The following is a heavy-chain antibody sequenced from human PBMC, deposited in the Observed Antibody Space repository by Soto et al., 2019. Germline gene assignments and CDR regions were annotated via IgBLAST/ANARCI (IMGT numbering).Heavy chain of an antibody. CDR1: GFTFSSYG. Sequence: GGSLRLSCAASGFTFSSYGMRWVRQAPGKGLEWVAVIWYDGSNKYYADSVKGRLTISRDNSKNTLYLQMNSLRAEDTAVYYCARDQRGGIAAAVDYRGQGTLVTVSS. CDR3: ARDQRGGIAAAVDY. CDR2: IWYDGSNK. V-gene: IGHV3-33*01. J-gene: IGHJ4*02. D-gene: IGHD6-13*01.